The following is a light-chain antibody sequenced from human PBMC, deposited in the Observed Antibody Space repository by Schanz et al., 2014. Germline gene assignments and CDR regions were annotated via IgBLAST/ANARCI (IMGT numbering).Light chain of an antibody. Sequence: EIVLTQSPGTLSLSPGERATLSCRASQSVSSSYLAWYQQKPGQAPRLLIYDVSNRATGIPARFSGRGSGTDFTLTISSLEPEDFAVYYCQQRSIWPLTFGGGTKVEIK. J-gene: IGKJ4*01. CDR2: DVS. V-gene: IGKV3D-20*02. CDR3: QQRSIWPLT. CDR1: QSVSSSY.